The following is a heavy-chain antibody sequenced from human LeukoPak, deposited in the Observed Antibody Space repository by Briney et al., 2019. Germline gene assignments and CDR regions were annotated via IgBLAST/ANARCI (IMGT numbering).Heavy chain of an antibody. CDR2: INHSGST. J-gene: IGHJ4*02. D-gene: IGHD3-3*01. CDR1: GGSFSGYS. Sequence: SETLSLTCAVYGGSFSGYSWSWIRQPPGKGLEWIGEINHSGSTNYNPSLKSRVTISVDTSKNQFSLKLNSVTAADTAVYYCARGPPRGYEFWRGRPVYFDYWGQGTLVTVSS. CDR3: ARGPPRGYEFWRGRPVYFDY. V-gene: IGHV4-34*01.